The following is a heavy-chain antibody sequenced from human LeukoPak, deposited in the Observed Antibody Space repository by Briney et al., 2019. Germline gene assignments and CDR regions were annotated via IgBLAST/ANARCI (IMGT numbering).Heavy chain of an antibody. J-gene: IGHJ6*03. CDR1: GGSISSGGYY. Sequence: SQTLSLTCTVSGGSISSGGYYWSWIRQHPGKGLEWIGYIYYSGSTYYNPSLKSRVTISVDTSKNQFSLKLSSVTAADTAVYYCATVGPSAPNYYYYYMDVWGKGTTVTVSS. CDR2: IYYSGST. V-gene: IGHV4-31*03. CDR3: ATVGPSAPNYYYYYMDV.